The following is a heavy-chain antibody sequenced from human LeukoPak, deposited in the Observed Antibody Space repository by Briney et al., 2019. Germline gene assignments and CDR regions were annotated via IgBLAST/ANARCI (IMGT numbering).Heavy chain of an antibody. Sequence: SETLSLTCTVSGGSISSYYWSWIRQPPGKGLEWIGYIYYSGSTNYNPSLKSRVTISVDTSKNQFSLKLSSVTAADTAVYYCARQGRITMVRGVIMPFDYWGQGTLVTVSS. CDR2: IYYSGST. CDR1: GGSISSYY. V-gene: IGHV4-59*08. J-gene: IGHJ4*02. CDR3: ARQGRITMVRGVIMPFDY. D-gene: IGHD3-10*01.